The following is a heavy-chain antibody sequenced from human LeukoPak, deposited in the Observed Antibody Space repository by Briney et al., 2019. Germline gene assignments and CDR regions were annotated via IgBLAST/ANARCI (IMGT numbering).Heavy chain of an antibody. D-gene: IGHD3-3*01. CDR2: INHSGST. J-gene: IGHJ6*03. V-gene: IGHV4-34*01. CDR1: GGSFSGYY. Sequence: SETLSLTCAVYGGSFSGYYWSWIRQPPGKGLEWIGEINHSGSTNYNPSLKSRVTMSVDTSKNQFSLKLSSVTAADTAVYYCAREAWYDFWSGYRGYYYMDVWGKGTTVTVSS. CDR3: AREAWYDFWSGYRGYYYMDV.